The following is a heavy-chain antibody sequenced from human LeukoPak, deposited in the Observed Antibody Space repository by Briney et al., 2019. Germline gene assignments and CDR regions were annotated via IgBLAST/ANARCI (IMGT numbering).Heavy chain of an antibody. CDR1: GGSISGHY. CDR2: MYYSGRT. D-gene: IGHD3-22*01. V-gene: IGHV4-59*11. J-gene: IGHJ3*02. Sequence: PSETLSLTCAVSGGSISGHYWGWIRRPPGKRLEWIGFMYYSGRTRYNPSLHSRVTISADTSKNHLSLKVTSVTAADTAVYYCARLLDNDSSGDADTFDMWGQGLMVTVSS. CDR3: ARLLDNDSSGDADTFDM.